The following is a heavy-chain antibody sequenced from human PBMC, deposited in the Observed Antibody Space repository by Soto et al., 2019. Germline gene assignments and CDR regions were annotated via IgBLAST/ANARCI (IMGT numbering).Heavy chain of an antibody. CDR3: ARDGLSTTGTKGPDY. CDR2: IIPIFGTA. V-gene: IGHV1-69*13. Sequence: ASVKVSCKASGGTFSSYAISWVRQAPVQGLEWMGGIIPIFGTANYAQKFQGRVTITADESTSTAYMELSSLRSEDTAVYYCARDGLSTTGTKGPDYWGQGTQVTVSS. J-gene: IGHJ4*02. D-gene: IGHD1-1*01. CDR1: GGTFSSYA.